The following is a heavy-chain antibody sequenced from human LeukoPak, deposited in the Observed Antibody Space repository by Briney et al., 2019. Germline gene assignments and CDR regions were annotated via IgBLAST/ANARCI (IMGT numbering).Heavy chain of an antibody. CDR3: ARSGKNDCTSTSCYTDY. D-gene: IGHD2-2*02. V-gene: IGHV4-39*01. J-gene: IGHJ4*02. Sequence: GTLCLSCAVSGGSTSISNYYCGCVRQPPGKGLEWIGSIYYSGSTYYNPSCKSRGTTSVDTSKNQFSLKLSSVAAADMAVYYCARSGKNDCTSTSCYTDYWGKATLSPSPQ. CDR2: IYYSGST. CDR1: GGSTSISNYY.